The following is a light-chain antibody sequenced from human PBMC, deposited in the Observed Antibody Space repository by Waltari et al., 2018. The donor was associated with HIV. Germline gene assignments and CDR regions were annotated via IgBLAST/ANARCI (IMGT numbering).Light chain of an antibody. CDR3: AAWDDNLSGWV. CDR1: SSNIGRNY. Sequence: QSVLTQPPSASGTPGQSVTISCSGSSSNIGRNYVYWYQQLPGTAPKLLIYRNNQRPSWVPDRFSGFKSGTSASLAISGLRAEDEADYYCAAWDDNLSGWVFGGGSKLTIL. V-gene: IGLV1-47*01. J-gene: IGLJ3*02. CDR2: RNN.